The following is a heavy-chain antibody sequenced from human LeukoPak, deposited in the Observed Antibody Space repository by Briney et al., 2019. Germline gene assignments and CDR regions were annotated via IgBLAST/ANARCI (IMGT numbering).Heavy chain of an antibody. CDR1: GFTFHDYA. J-gene: IGHJ4*02. CDR2: IYWRGGGT. D-gene: IGHD2-15*01. CDR3: GKDTSPGGLDY. Sequence: GGSLRLSCAASGFTFHDYAMHWVRQAPGKGLEWVAGIYWRGGGTGYADSVRGRFTISMDKANNYLYLQMNSLRGEDSAFYYCGKDTSPGGLDYWGQGALVTVSS. V-gene: IGHV3-9*01.